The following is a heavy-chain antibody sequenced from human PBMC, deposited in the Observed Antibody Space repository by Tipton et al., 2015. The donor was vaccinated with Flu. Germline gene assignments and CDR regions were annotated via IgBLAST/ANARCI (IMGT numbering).Heavy chain of an antibody. D-gene: IGHD6-6*01. J-gene: IGHJ5*02. CDR2: INYSGDT. Sequence: GSLRLSCTVSGGSISDNYWSWIRQPPGRGLEWIGYINYSGDTKYNPSLEGRVTILVDTSKNQFSLNLRSVTAADTAVYYCARGGASSQWFDPWGQGTLVTVSS. CDR1: GGSISDNY. CDR3: ARGGASSQWFDP. V-gene: IGHV4-59*01.